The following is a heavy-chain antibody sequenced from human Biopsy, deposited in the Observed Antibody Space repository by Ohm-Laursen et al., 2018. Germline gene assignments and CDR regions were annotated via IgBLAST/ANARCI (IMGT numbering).Heavy chain of an antibody. Sequence: SSVKVSCKASGGTFINYAISRVRQAPGQGLEWMGMINPSGSTTSYPQIFQGRVTMTRDTSKSTVYMGLSSLRSADTAVYFCARNTGWYGDLYYFDYWGQGTLVTVSS. D-gene: IGHD6-19*01. V-gene: IGHV1-46*01. J-gene: IGHJ4*02. CDR1: GGTFINYA. CDR2: INPSGSTT. CDR3: ARNTGWYGDLYYFDY.